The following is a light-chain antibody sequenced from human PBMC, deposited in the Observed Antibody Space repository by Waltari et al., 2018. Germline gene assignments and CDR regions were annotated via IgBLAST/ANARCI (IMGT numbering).Light chain of an antibody. CDR3: AAWDDSLHAYV. Sequence: QSFFTQPPSASGTPGQKVPIPCSCSDSNVPVNPAHWDQQFPETAPNLPISSHPQRPAGVPDRFSGSKSGTSASLSISGLQSADEAVYYCAAWDDSLHAYVFGAGTEVTV. V-gene: IGLV1-44*01. CDR2: SHP. J-gene: IGLJ1*01. CDR1: DSNVPVNP.